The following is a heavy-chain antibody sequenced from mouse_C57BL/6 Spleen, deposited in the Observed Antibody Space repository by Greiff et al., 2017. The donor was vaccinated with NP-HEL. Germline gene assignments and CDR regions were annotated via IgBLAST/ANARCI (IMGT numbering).Heavy chain of an antibody. J-gene: IGHJ2*01. CDR2: IHPNSGST. Sequence: VHLVESGAELVKPGASVKLSCKASGYTFTSYWMHWVKQRPGQGLEWIGMIHPNSGSTNYNEKFKSKATLTVDKSSSTAYMQLSSLTSEDSAVYYCATSSYYYGSSYDYWGQGTTLTVSS. CDR1: GYTFTSYW. D-gene: IGHD1-1*01. CDR3: ATSSYYYGSSYDY. V-gene: IGHV1-64*01.